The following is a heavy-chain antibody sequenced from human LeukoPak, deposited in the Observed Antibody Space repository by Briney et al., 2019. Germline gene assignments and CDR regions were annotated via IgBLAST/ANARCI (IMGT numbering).Heavy chain of an antibody. CDR1: GSTFSSYS. J-gene: IGHJ5*02. CDR3: ARFRWGFGENWFDP. Sequence: PGGSLRLSCAASGSTFSSYSMNRVRQAPGKGLEWVSSISSSSSYIYYADSVKGRFTISRDNAKNSLYLQMNSLRAEDTAVYYCARFRWGFGENWFDPWGQGTLVTISS. V-gene: IGHV3-21*01. D-gene: IGHD2-21*01. CDR2: ISSSSSYI.